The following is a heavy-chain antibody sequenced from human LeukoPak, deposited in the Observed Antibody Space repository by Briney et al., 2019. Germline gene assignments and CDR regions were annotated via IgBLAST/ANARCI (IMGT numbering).Heavy chain of an antibody. V-gene: IGHV4-61*02. Sequence: SQTLSLTCTVSGGSISSGSYYWSWIRQPAGKGLEWIGRIYTSGSTNYNPSLKSRVTISVDTSKNQFSLKLSSVTAADTAVYYCARGDFWSGYYLDYWGQGTLVTVSS. CDR2: IYTSGST. J-gene: IGHJ4*02. D-gene: IGHD3-3*01. CDR3: ARGDFWSGYYLDY. CDR1: GGSISSGSYY.